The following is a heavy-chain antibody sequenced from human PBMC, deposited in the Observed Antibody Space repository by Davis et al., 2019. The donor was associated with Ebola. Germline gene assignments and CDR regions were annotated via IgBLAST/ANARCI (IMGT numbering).Heavy chain of an antibody. CDR3: ATAAASRDSVY. CDR1: GASFSDYF. D-gene: IGHD2-2*01. J-gene: IGHJ4*02. CDR2: INHRGRT. Sequence: PSETLSLTCGLYGASFSDYFWSWFRQTPGKGLEWIGEINHRGRTYYNPSLRSRVTISIDTSGNHFSLMPRSVTAADTAVYYCATAAASRDSVYWGQGTLVTVSS. V-gene: IGHV4-34*01.